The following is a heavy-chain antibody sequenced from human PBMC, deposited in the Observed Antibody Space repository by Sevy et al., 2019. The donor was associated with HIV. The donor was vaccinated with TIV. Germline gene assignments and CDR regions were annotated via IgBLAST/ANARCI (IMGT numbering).Heavy chain of an antibody. CDR2: IKSKTDGGTT. CDR3: SLNTRGSSGAFDY. CDR1: GFTFSNAW. Sequence: GGSLILSCAASGFTFSNAWMSWVRQAPGKGLEWVGRIKSKTDGGTTDYAPPVKGRFTIARDDSKNTLYLQMNSLKNEDTAVYYCSLNTRGSSGAFDYWGQGALVTVSS. J-gene: IGHJ4*02. V-gene: IGHV3-15*01. D-gene: IGHD3-22*01.